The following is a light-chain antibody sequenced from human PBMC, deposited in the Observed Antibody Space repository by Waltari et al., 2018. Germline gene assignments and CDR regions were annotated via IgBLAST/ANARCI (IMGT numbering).Light chain of an antibody. CDR3: ATWDDSLSAWV. CDR2: RKN. V-gene: IGLV1-47*01. J-gene: IGLJ3*02. Sequence: QSVLPQPPSASGTPGQRATISCSGRSSNIGSNFVYWYQQLPGTAPKLLIYRKNQRPSGVPDRFSGSKSGTSASLAISGLRSEDEADYYCATWDDSLSAWVFGGGTKLTVL. CDR1: SSNIGSNF.